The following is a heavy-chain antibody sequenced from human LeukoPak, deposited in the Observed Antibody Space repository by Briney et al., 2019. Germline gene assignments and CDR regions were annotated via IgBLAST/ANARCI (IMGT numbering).Heavy chain of an antibody. J-gene: IGHJ4*02. Sequence: ASVKVSCKASGYTFTSYGISWVRQAPGQGLEWMGWISAYNGNTNYAQKLQGRVTMTTDTSTSTAYMELRSLRSDDTAVYYCASSPVAAAGPDYFDYWGQGTLVTVSS. D-gene: IGHD6-13*01. CDR2: ISAYNGNT. V-gene: IGHV1-18*01. CDR1: GYTFTSYG. CDR3: ASSPVAAAGPDYFDY.